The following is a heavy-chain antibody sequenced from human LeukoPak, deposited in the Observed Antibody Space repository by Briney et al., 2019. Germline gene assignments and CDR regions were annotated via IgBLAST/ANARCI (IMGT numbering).Heavy chain of an antibody. CDR1: GFTFSSYS. D-gene: IGHD3-3*01. CDR2: ISGSSSYI. V-gene: IGHV3-21*01. CDR3: AKISGSRFGVVIVRDVDY. J-gene: IGHJ4*02. Sequence: GGSLRLSCAASGFTFSSYSMNWVRQAPGKGLEWVSSISGSSSYIYYADSVKGRFTVSRDNAKNSLYLQMNSLRVEDTAVYFCAKISGSRFGVVIVRDVDYWGQGTLVTVSS.